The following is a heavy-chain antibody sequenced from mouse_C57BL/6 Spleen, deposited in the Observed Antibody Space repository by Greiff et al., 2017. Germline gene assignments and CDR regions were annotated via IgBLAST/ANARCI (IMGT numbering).Heavy chain of an antibody. J-gene: IGHJ4*01. CDR1: GYTFTSYW. V-gene: IGHV1-69*01. CDR2: IDPSDSYT. CDR3: ARGDDYAAMDY. D-gene: IGHD2-4*01. Sequence: QVQLQQPGAELVMPGASVKLSCKASGYTFTSYWMHWVQQRPGQGLEWIGEIDPSDSYTNYNQTFKGKSTLTVDKSSSTAYMQLSSLTSEDSAVYYCARGDDYAAMDYGGQGTSVTVSS.